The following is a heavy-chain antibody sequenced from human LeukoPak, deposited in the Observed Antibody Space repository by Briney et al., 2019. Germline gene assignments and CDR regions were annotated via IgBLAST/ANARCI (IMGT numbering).Heavy chain of an antibody. Sequence: GGSLRLSCAASGFTFSSHAMNWVRQAPGKGLEWVSNISGRGGSTYYADSVKGRFTISRDNSKNTLYLQMNSLRAEDTAVYYCAKSVGGTGDPVDYWDQGTLVIVSA. J-gene: IGHJ4*02. CDR1: GFTFSSHA. CDR2: ISGRGGST. V-gene: IGHV3-23*01. D-gene: IGHD6-19*01. CDR3: AKSVGGTGDPVDY.